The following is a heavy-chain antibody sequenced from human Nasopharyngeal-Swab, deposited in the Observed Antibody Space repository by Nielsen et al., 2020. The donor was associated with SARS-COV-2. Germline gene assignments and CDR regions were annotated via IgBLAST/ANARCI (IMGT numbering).Heavy chain of an antibody. J-gene: IGHJ6*03. Sequence: PGKGLEWIGSIYYSGSTYYNPSLKSRVTISVDTSKNQFSLKLNSVTPEDTAVYYCARDGGGYSGYDYPLYYYYYMDVWGKGTTVTVSS. D-gene: IGHD5-12*01. V-gene: IGHV4-39*02. CDR3: ARDGGGYSGYDYPLYYYYYMDV. CDR2: IYYSGST.